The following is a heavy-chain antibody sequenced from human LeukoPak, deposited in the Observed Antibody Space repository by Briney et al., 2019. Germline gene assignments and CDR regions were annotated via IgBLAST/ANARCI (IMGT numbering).Heavy chain of an antibody. CDR2: IYYTGST. CDR1: GGSISSYY. J-gene: IGHJ4*02. D-gene: IGHD1-1*01. V-gene: IGHV4-59*01. CDR3: ARVNINNWHSCDY. Sequence: SETLSLTCTVSGGSISSYYWSWIRQPPGKGPEWIAYIYYTGSTNYNPSLKSRVTISVDTSKNQFSLKMSSVTTADTAVYYCARVNINNWHSCDYWGQGTLVTVSS.